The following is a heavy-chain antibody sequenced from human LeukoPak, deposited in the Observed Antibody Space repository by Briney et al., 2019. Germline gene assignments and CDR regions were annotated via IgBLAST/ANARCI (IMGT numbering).Heavy chain of an antibody. CDR3: AELGITMIGGV. D-gene: IGHD3-10*02. Sequence: GGSLRLSCAASGFTFSSYSMNWARQAPGKGLEWVSYISYSSSTIYYADSVRGRFTISRDNAKNSLYLQMNSLRAEDTAVYYCAELGITMIGGVWGKGTTVTISS. V-gene: IGHV3-48*01. J-gene: IGHJ6*04. CDR1: GFTFSSYS. CDR2: ISYSSSTI.